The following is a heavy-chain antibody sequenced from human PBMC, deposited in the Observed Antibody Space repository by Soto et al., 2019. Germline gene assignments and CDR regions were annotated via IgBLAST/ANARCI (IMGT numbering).Heavy chain of an antibody. Sequence: SVKVSCKASAGTFSSYAISWVRQAPGQGLEWMGGIIPIFGTANYAQKFQGRVTITADKSTSTAYMELSSLRSEDTAVYYCAYDFWSGPMGMDVWGQGTTVTVSS. CDR3: AYDFWSGPMGMDV. V-gene: IGHV1-69*06. CDR2: IIPIFGTA. CDR1: AGTFSSYA. J-gene: IGHJ6*02. D-gene: IGHD3-3*01.